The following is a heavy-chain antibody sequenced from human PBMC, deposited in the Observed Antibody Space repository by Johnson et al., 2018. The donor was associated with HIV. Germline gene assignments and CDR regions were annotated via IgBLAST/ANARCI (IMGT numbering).Heavy chain of an antibody. D-gene: IGHD3-22*01. CDR1: GFTFSSYG. CDR2: ISSNGGKT. J-gene: IGHJ3*02. Sequence: VQLVESGGGVVQPGASLRLSCAASGFTFSSYGMHWVRQAPGKGLEYLSAISSNGGKTYYANSVKGRFTISRDNSKNTLYLQMGRLRTEDKAVYYCARERVHDKSGLDAFDIWGKAQWSPSLQ. V-gene: IGHV3-64*01. CDR3: ARERVHDKSGLDAFDI.